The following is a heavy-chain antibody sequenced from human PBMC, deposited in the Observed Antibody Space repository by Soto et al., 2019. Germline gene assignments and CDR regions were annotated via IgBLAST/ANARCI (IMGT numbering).Heavy chain of an antibody. D-gene: IGHD4-17*01. V-gene: IGHV5-51*01. CDR2: IYPGDSDT. J-gene: IGHJ3*02. Sequence: GESLKISCKGSGYSFTSYWIGWVRQMPGKGLEWMGIIYPGDSDTRYSPSFQGQVTISADKSISTAYLQWSSLKASDTAMYYCGLTHTVGSIDDAFDIWGQGTMVTVS. CDR1: GYSFTSYW. CDR3: GLTHTVGSIDDAFDI.